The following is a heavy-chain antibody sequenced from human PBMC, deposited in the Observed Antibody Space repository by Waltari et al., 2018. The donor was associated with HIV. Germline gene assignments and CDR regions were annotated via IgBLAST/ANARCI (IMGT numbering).Heavy chain of an antibody. D-gene: IGHD6-13*01. CDR2: IWNDGSNK. CDR1: GFTFSTYG. V-gene: IGHV3-33*01. J-gene: IGHJ4*02. Sequence: QVQLVESGGGVVQPGRSLRLSCAASGFTFSTYGMHWVRQAPGKGLEWVAVIWNDGSNKYYADSVKGRFTISRDNSKNTLYLQMNSLRADDTAVYYCARGYTSSPGVWLLSYWGQGTLVTVSS. CDR3: ARGYTSSPGVWLLSY.